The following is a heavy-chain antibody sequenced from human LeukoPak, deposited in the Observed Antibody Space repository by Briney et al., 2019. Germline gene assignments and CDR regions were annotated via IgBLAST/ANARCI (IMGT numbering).Heavy chain of an antibody. J-gene: IGHJ4*02. V-gene: IGHV4-59*08. CDR2: IYYSGST. CDR3: ARTDYYGSGGDYYFDY. Sequence: SETLSLTCTVSGGSISSYYWSWIRQPPGKGLEWIGYIYYSGSTNYNPSLKSRVTISVDTSKNQFSLKLSSVTAADTAVYYCARTDYYGSGGDYYFDYWGQGTLVTVSP. D-gene: IGHD3-10*01. CDR1: GGSISSYY.